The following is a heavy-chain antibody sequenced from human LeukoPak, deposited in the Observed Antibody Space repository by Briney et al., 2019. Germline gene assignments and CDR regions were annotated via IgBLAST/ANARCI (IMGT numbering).Heavy chain of an antibody. Sequence: GGSLRLSCAASGFNFNNYDMHWVRQAPGKGLEWVSALGSAGDTYYPDSVRGRFTISRDNAKNSLYLQMNSLRAEDTAVYYCARVGSYSSGWYFDYWGQGTLVTVSS. CDR1: GFNFNNYD. D-gene: IGHD6-19*01. V-gene: IGHV3-13*01. J-gene: IGHJ4*02. CDR3: ARVGSYSSGWYFDY. CDR2: LGSAGDT.